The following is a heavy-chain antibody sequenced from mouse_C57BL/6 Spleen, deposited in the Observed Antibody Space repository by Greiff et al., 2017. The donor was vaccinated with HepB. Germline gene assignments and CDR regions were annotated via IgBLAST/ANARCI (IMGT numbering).Heavy chain of an antibody. D-gene: IGHD1-1*01. Sequence: QVQLQQPGTELVKPGASVKLSCKASGYTFTSYWMHWVKQRPGQGLEWIGNINPSNGGTNYNEKFKSKATLTVDKSSSTAYMQLSSLTSEDSAVYYCARSFYYYGSNYWYFDVWGTGTTVTVSS. J-gene: IGHJ1*03. CDR2: INPSNGGT. CDR1: GYTFTSYW. V-gene: IGHV1-53*01. CDR3: ARSFYYYGSNYWYFDV.